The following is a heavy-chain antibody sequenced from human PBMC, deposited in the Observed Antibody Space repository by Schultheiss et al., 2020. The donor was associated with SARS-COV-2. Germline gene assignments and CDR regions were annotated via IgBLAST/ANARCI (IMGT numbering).Heavy chain of an antibody. CDR3: GRGYYDFWSGYWGTVDV. D-gene: IGHD3-3*01. V-gene: IGHV4-31*03. CDR1: GGSISSGGYY. Sequence: SETLSLTCTVSGGSISSGGYYWSWIRQHPGKGLEWIGYIYYGGSTFYNPSLKSRVTMSVDTSKNHFSLKLSSLTAADTAFYYCGRGYYDFWSGYWGTVDVWGQGTTVTVSS. CDR2: IYYGGST. J-gene: IGHJ6*02.